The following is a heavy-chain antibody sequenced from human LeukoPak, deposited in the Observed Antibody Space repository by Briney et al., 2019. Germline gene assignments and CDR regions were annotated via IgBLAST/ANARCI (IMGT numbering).Heavy chain of an antibody. CDR2: ISGTGVST. J-gene: IGHJ3*02. CDR3: AKDYDWGDAFDI. V-gene: IGHV3-23*01. CDR1: GFTFTSYA. D-gene: IGHD3-16*01. Sequence: GGSLRLSCAASGFTFTSYAMSWVRQAPGKGLEWVSLISGTGVSTYYADSVKGRFTISRDNSKNTLYLQMNSLRAEDTAVYYCAKDYDWGDAFDIWGQGTMVTVSS.